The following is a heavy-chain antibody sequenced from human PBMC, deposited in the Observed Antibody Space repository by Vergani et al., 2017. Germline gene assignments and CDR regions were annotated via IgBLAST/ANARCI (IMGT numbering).Heavy chain of an antibody. CDR3: ARGLRFLEWRQIDYYYYMDV. CDR2: IYYSGST. Sequence: QVQLQESGPGLVKPSETLSLTCTVSGGSISSYYWSWIRQPPGKGLEWIGYIYYSGSTNYNPSLKSRVTISVDTSKNQFSLKLSSVTAADTAVYYCARGLRFLEWRQIDYYYYMDVWGKGTTVTVSS. V-gene: IGHV4-59*01. CDR1: GGSISSYY. J-gene: IGHJ6*03. D-gene: IGHD3-3*01.